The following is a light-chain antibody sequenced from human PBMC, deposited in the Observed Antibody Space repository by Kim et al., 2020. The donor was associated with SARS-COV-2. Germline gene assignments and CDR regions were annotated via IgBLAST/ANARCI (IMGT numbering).Light chain of an antibody. Sequence: EIVLTQSPGILSLSPGDRATLSCRASQGINNNFIAWYRQRPGQSPSLLIYAASTRAAGIPDRFSGSGYRTGFSLTISRREPVDFAVYYCQQYGSSPQTFGQGTKLEI. CDR3: QQYGSSPQT. V-gene: IGKV3-20*01. CDR2: AAS. J-gene: IGKJ2*01. CDR1: QGINNNF.